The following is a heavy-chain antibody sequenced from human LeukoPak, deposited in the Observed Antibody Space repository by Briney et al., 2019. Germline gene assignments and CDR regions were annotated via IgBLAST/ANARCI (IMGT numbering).Heavy chain of an antibody. J-gene: IGHJ5*02. Sequence: PSETLSLTCTVSGGSISSYYWSWIRQPPGKGLEWIGYIYYSGSTNYNPSLKSRVTISVDTSKNQLSLKLSSVTAADTAVYYCARWGDWFDPWGQGTLVTVSS. V-gene: IGHV4-59*08. D-gene: IGHD3-16*01. CDR1: GGSISSYY. CDR3: ARWGDWFDP. CDR2: IYYSGST.